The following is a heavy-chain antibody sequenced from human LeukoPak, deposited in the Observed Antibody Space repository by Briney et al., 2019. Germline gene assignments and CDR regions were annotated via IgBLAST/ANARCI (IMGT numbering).Heavy chain of an antibody. CDR2: IIPIFGTA. CDR3: ARVRDGYNDAYDI. CDR1: GGTFSSYA. D-gene: IGHD5-24*01. Sequence: SVKVSCKASGGTFSSYAISWVRQAPGQGLEWMGGIIPIFGTANYAQKFQGRVFMTTDTSTSTVYMELSSLKSEDTAVYYCARVRDGYNDAYDIWGQGTMVIVSS. V-gene: IGHV1-69*05. J-gene: IGHJ3*02.